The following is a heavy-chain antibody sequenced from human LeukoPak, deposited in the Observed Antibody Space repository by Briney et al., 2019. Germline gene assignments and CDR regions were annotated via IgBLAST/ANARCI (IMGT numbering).Heavy chain of an antibody. CDR2: IYSSGTT. D-gene: IGHD2-2*01. CDR1: GGSPTNTNYY. Sequence: PSETLSLTCTVSGGSPTNTNYYWGWIRQPPGKGLEWIGSIYSSGTTYYNPSLKSRVTISVDASKNQFSLKLTSVTAADTAVYYCARHPSLSRFSFDYWGQGTLVTVSS. V-gene: IGHV4-39*01. CDR3: ARHPSLSRFSFDY. J-gene: IGHJ4*02.